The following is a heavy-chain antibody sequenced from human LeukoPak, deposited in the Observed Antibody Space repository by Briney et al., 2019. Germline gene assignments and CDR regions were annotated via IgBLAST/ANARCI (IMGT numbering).Heavy chain of an antibody. D-gene: IGHD3-22*01. CDR2: ISAYNGNT. CDR3: AREDYYDSSGYYPY. Sequence: ASVKVSFKASGYTFTSYGISWVRQAPGQGLEWMGWISAYNGNTNYAQKLQGRVTMTTDTSTSTAYMELRSLRSDDTAVYYCAREDYYDSSGYYPYWGQGTLVTVSS. J-gene: IGHJ4*02. CDR1: GYTFTSYG. V-gene: IGHV1-18*01.